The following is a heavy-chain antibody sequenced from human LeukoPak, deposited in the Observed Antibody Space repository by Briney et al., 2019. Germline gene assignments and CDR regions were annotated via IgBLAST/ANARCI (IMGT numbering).Heavy chain of an antibody. CDR3: ARVNVCPRCHFDY. CDR2: ISYDGGKK. J-gene: IGHJ4*02. CDR1: GFTFSSYG. V-gene: IGHV3-30*03. Sequence: AGGSLRLSCAASGFTFSSYGMHWVRQAPGKGLEWVAVISYDGGKKYYADSVKGRFTISRDNSKNTLYLQMNSLRAEDTAVYYCARVNVCPRCHFDYWGQGTLVTVSS. D-gene: IGHD3-16*01.